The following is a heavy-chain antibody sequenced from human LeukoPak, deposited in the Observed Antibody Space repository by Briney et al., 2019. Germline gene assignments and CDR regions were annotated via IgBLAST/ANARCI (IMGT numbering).Heavy chain of an antibody. V-gene: IGHV4-38-2*02. CDR1: GYSISSGYC. CDR2: INHSGST. Sequence: SETLSLTCTVSGYSISSGYCWGWIRQPPGKGLEWIGEINHSGSTNYNPSLKSRVTISVDTSKNQFSLKLRSVTAADTAVYYCARSAYDIMTGYLTTGDYWGQGTLVTVSS. J-gene: IGHJ4*02. CDR3: ARSAYDIMTGYLTTGDY. D-gene: IGHD3-9*01.